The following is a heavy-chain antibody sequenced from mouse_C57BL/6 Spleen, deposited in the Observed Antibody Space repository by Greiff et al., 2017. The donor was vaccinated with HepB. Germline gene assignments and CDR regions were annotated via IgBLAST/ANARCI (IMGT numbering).Heavy chain of an antibody. CDR1: GYTFTSYW. D-gene: IGHD1-1*01. Sequence: QVQLQQPGAELVKPGASVKLSCKASGYTFTSYWMQWVKQRPGQGLEWIGEIDPSDSYTNYNQKFKGKATLTVDTSSSTAYMQLSSLTSEDSAVYYCARRSYGSSFYYAMDYWGQGTSVTVSS. V-gene: IGHV1-50*01. CDR2: IDPSDSYT. CDR3: ARRSYGSSFYYAMDY. J-gene: IGHJ4*01.